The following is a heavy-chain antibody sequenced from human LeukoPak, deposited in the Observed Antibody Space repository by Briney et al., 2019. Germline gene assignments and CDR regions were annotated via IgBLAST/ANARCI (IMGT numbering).Heavy chain of an antibody. J-gene: IGHJ4*02. D-gene: IGHD2-8*02. V-gene: IGHV1-2*02. CDR2: INPNSGGT. CDR1: GYTFTGYY. Sequence: ASVKVSCKASGYTFTGYYMHWVRQAPGQGLEWMGWINPNSGGTNYAQKFQGRVTMTRDTSISTAYMELSRLRSDDTAVYYCARWDAGDIGLAWDYWGQGTLVTVSS. CDR3: ARWDAGDIGLAWDY.